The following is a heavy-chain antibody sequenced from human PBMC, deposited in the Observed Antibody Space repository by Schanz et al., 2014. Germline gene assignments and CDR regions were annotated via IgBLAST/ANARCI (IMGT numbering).Heavy chain of an antibody. D-gene: IGHD1-1*01. V-gene: IGHV3-11*01. CDR1: GFSFSDYF. Sequence: PGGSLRLSCAASGFSFSDYFMAWIRQPPGRGLEWVSYIGNGGVTIYYADSVKGRFTISRDNSKNTLYLQMNSLRAEDTAVYFCAKIERNEDWGQGTLVTVSS. CDR3: AKIERNED. CDR2: IGNGGVTI. J-gene: IGHJ4*02.